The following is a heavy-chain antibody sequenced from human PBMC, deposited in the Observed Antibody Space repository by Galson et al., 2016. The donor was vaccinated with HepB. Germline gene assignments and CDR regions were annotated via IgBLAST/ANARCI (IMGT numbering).Heavy chain of an antibody. CDR2: FYGVDIT. CDR3: ARNMEYMEPRGLDLDY. V-gene: IGHV3-66*02. J-gene: IGHJ4*02. CDR1: GFAVSDYL. Sequence: SLRLSCAASGFAVSDYLMSWVRQAPGGGLEWVSSFYGVDITYYVDSVKGRFTISRDNSKNMVYLQMNSLRPEDTAVYYCARNMEYMEPRGLDLDYWGQGTLVTVSS. D-gene: IGHD6-6*01.